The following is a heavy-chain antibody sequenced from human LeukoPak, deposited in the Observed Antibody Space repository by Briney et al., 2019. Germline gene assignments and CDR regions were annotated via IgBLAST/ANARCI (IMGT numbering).Heavy chain of an antibody. J-gene: IGHJ4*02. V-gene: IGHV5-51*01. CDR1: GYSLTGYW. D-gene: IGHD5-12*01. CDR3: SRFDGGYDRRPFDY. Sequence: GESLKICWKGSGYSLTGYWIGWGRQMPGKGLGWMGIIYPGDSDARYSPSFQGQVTISADKSIRTAYLQWSSEKPGDTAMYSCSRFDGGYDRRPFDYWGQGTLVTVSS. CDR2: IYPGDSDA.